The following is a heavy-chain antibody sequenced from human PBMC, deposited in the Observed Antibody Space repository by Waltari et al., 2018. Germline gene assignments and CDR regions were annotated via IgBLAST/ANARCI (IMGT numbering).Heavy chain of an antibody. D-gene: IGHD3-10*01. V-gene: IGHV4-4*07. J-gene: IGHJ4*02. CDR1: GASISNYF. CDR3: VRDGGAIFDY. CDR2: VYTSGST. Sequence: QVQVQESGPGLVKPSEPLSLPCTVSGASISNYFWSWIRQPAGKGLEWIGRVYTSGSTNYNPSLKSRVTMSIDTSKNQFSLKLSSVTAADTAVYYCVRDGGAIFDYWGQGTLVTVSS.